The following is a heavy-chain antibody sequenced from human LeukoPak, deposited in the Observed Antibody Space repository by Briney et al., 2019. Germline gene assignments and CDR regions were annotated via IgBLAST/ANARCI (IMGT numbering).Heavy chain of an antibody. Sequence: PGGSLRLSCAASGFTFDDYGMSWVRHAPGKGLEWVSGINWNGGSTDYADSVKGRFTISRDNSKNTLYLQMNSLRAEDTAVYYCAKIRETFDYWGQGTLVTVSS. J-gene: IGHJ4*02. CDR3: AKIRETFDY. V-gene: IGHV3-20*04. D-gene: IGHD5-24*01. CDR2: INWNGGST. CDR1: GFTFDDYG.